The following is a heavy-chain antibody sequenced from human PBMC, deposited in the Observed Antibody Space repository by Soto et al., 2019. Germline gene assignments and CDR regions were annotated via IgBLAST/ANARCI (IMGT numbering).Heavy chain of an antibody. CDR2: IKSKDDGGAT. J-gene: IGHJ2*01. D-gene: IGHD4-17*01. V-gene: IGHV3-15*01. CDR3: TAISNYGASNYWYFDL. Sequence: GSLILSCESSGCTFSGAWMSWVRQTPGKGLEWLGRIKSKDDGGATDYAAPVKGRFTISRDDSNNTVYLQMNSLKIEDTAVYFCTAISNYGASNYWYFDLWGLGTLVTVSS. CDR1: GCTFSGAW.